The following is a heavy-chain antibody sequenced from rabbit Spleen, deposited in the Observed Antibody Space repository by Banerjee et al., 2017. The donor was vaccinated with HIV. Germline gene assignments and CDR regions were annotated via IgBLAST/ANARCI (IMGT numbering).Heavy chain of an antibody. CDR2: IYAGIAGNT. CDR1: GFSFSNNFY. D-gene: IGHD7-1*01. J-gene: IGHJ4*01. CDR3: ASDVGYAGYAAVTGAFDL. V-gene: IGHV1S45*01. Sequence: QEQLVESGGGLVQPEGSLTLTCTASGFSFSNNFYICWVRQAPRKGLEWVACIYAGIAGNTYYASWAKGRFTISKTSSTTVTLQMTSLTASDTASYFCASDVGYAGYAAVTGAFDLWGPGTLVTVS.